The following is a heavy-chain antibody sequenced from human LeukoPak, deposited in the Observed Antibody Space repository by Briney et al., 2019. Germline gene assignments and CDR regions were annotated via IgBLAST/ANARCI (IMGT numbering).Heavy chain of an antibody. CDR1: GYSISSGYY. Sequence: SSETLSLTCTVSGYSISSGYYWGWIRQPPGKGLEWIGIIYHSGSTYYNPSLKSRVTLSVDTSKNQFSLKLNSVTAADTAVYYCARVGDTIFGVPRGYYYYYMDVWGKGTTVTVSS. CDR2: IYHSGST. J-gene: IGHJ6*03. V-gene: IGHV4-38-2*02. D-gene: IGHD3-3*01. CDR3: ARVGDTIFGVPRGYYYYYMDV.